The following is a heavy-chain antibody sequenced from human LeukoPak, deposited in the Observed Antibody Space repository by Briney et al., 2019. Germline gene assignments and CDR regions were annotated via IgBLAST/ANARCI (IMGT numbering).Heavy chain of an antibody. CDR1: GFTFSSYA. Sequence: GGSLRLSCAASGFTFSSYAMHWVRQAPGKGLEWVAVISYDGSNKYYADSVKGRFTISRDNSKNTLYLQMNSLRAEDTAVYYCATNRELPDYWGQGTLVTVSS. D-gene: IGHD1-26*01. J-gene: IGHJ4*02. CDR2: ISYDGSNK. CDR3: ATNRELPDY. V-gene: IGHV3-30*04.